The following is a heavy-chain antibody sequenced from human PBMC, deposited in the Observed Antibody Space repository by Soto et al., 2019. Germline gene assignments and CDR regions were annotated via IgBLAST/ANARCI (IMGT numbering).Heavy chain of an antibody. CDR1: GYPLPTFA. J-gene: IGHJ5*02. Sequence: QVQLVQSGAEEKKPGASVKVSCKAPGYPLPTFARHWCPQAPGQRLEWMGWINAGNGNTKYSQKFQGRVTITRDTSASTAYMELSSLRSEDTAVYYCARGGGWYVWFDPWGQGTLVTVSS. CDR3: ARGGGWYVWFDP. V-gene: IGHV1-3*05. D-gene: IGHD6-19*01. CDR2: INAGNGNT.